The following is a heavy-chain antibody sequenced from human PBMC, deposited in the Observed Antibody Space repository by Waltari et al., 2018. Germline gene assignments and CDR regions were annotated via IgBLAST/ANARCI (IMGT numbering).Heavy chain of an antibody. V-gene: IGHV3-30*02. D-gene: IGHD3-22*01. CDR1: GFNFTKHG. Sequence: QAQLVESGGGVVQPGGSLRISCEASGFNFTKHGMHWVRQAPGKGPEWVAFIEYDGYNKHYADSVKGRFTISRDNSKNTLYLQLSGLSREDTAVYSCAKGPDSSHYFSNWLDPWGQGTLVTVSS. J-gene: IGHJ5*02. CDR3: AKGPDSSHYFSNWLDP. CDR2: IEYDGYNK.